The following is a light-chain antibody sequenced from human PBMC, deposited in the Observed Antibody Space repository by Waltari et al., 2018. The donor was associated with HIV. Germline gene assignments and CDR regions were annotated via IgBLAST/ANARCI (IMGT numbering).Light chain of an antibody. V-gene: IGKV3-20*01. CDR2: GAS. J-gene: IGKJ4*01. CDR3: QQYYGIPLT. Sequence: EVVMTQSPGTLSLSPGERATLSCRASQSVSSSYLAWYQQKPGQAPRLLIYGASSRATGIPDRFSGSGSGTDFTLTVSSLQPEDFATYYCQQYYGIPLTFGGGTKVEIK. CDR1: QSVSSSY.